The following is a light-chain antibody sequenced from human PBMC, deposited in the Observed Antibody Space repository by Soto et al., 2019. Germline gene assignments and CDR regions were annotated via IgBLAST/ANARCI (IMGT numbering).Light chain of an antibody. V-gene: IGKV1-5*03. CDR3: QQYKAYSYT. CDR1: QSLNIW. CDR2: KAS. J-gene: IGKJ2*01. Sequence: DIEMTQSPSTLSASVGERVTITCRATQSLNIWLAWYQQKPGKAPKLLISKASSLESGVPSRFSGSGSETEFSLTISSLQPDDFATYYCQQYKAYSYTFGQGTKLEMK.